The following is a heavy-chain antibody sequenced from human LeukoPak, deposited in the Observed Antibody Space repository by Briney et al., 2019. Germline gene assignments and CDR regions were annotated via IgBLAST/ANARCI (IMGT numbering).Heavy chain of an antibody. D-gene: IGHD5-24*01. CDR3: ARVATMNTYYRHPYMDV. CDR2: IFYSGTT. J-gene: IGHJ6*03. Sequence: SETLSLTCTVSGGSISSYYWSWIRQPPGKGLEWIGFIFYSGTTNYNPSLKSRVTISVDTSKNQCSLKLSSVTAADTAVYYCARVATMNTYYRHPYMDVWGKGTTVTVSS. V-gene: IGHV4-59*01. CDR1: GGSISSYY.